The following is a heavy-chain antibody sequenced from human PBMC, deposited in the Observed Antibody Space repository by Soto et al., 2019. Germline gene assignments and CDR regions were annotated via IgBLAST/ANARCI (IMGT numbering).Heavy chain of an antibody. CDR2: VSIGGST. CDR3: AKRRGAGGHFDY. Sequence: GGSLRLSCEASGFTFSSYAMGWVRQGPGKGLEWVAVVSIGGSTHYADSVRGRFTISRDNSKNTLSLQMNSLTAEDTAVYFCAKRRGAGGHFDYWGQGALVTVSS. D-gene: IGHD2-15*01. V-gene: IGHV3-23*01. J-gene: IGHJ4*02. CDR1: GFTFSSYA.